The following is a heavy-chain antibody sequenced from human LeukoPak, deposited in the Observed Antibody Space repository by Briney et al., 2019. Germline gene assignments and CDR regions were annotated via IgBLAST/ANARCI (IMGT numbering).Heavy chain of an antibody. V-gene: IGHV3-74*01. CDR2: INSDGSST. CDR1: GFTFNRYW. Sequence: GGSLRLSCAASGFTFNRYWMHWGRQVPGKGLVWVPRINSDGSSTTYADSVKGRFTISRDNARNTLYLQMNSLRAEDTAVYYWARGRGTIYMFDYWGQGTLVTVSS. CDR3: ARGRGTIYMFDY. D-gene: IGHD2/OR15-2a*01. J-gene: IGHJ4*02.